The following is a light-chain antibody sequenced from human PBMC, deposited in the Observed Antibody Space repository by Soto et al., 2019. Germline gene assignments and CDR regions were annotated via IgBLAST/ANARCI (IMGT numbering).Light chain of an antibody. CDR2: GAS. CDR3: QQYGSSPRYT. J-gene: IGKJ2*01. V-gene: IGKV3-20*01. CDR1: QSVSSSY. Sequence: EIVLTQSPGTLYLSPEERATLSCRASQSVSSSYLAWYQQKPGQAPRLLIYGASSRATGIPDRFSGSGSGTDFTLTISRLEPEDFAVYYCQQYGSSPRYTFGQGTKLEIK.